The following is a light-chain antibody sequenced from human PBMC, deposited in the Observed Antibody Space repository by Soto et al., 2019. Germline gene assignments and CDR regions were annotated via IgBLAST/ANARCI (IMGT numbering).Light chain of an antibody. Sequence: DIQMTQSPSTLSASVGDRVTITCRASQSIGSWLAWYQQKPGKAPKLLIYKASSLESGVPSRFSGSGSGTEFTLTISSLQPDDGSSSYCQKYLSYSPWTFGQGTKGEIK. J-gene: IGKJ1*01. V-gene: IGKV1-5*03. CDR2: KAS. CDR1: QSIGSW. CDR3: QKYLSYSPWT.